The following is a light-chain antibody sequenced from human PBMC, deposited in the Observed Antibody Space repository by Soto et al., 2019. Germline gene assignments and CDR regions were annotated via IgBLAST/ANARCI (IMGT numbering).Light chain of an antibody. CDR2: EVS. Sequence: QSVLTQPPSASGSPGQSVTISCTGTSSDVGGYNYVSWYQQHPGNAPKLLIYEVSKRPSGVPDRFSGFNSGNTASLTVYGLQVEAEADYYCSSFEASDNLLFGGGTKLTVL. CDR1: SSDVGGYNY. J-gene: IGLJ2*01. V-gene: IGLV2-8*01. CDR3: SSFEASDNLL.